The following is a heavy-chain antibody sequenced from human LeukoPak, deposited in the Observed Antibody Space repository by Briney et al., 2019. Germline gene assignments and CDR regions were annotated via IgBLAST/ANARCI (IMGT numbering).Heavy chain of an antibody. V-gene: IGHV3-9*01. Sequence: GGSLRLSCAASGFTFDDYAMHWVRQAPGKGLEWVSGISWNSGSIGYADSVKSRFTISSDNAKNSLYLQMNSLRAEDTALYYCAKSSMTTSLGYWGQGTLVTVSS. CDR3: AKSSMTTSLGY. CDR1: GFTFDDYA. J-gene: IGHJ4*02. CDR2: ISWNSGSI. D-gene: IGHD4-11*01.